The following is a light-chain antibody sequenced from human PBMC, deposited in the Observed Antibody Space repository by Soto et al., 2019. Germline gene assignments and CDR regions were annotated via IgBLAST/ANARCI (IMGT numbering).Light chain of an antibody. Sequence: QSALTQPASVSGSPGQSITISCSGISSGGYNFVSWYQHHPGKAPKLMIYEVSNRPSGVSNRFSGSKSGNTASLTISGLQAEDEADYYCSSYTSSNTFYVFGTGTKLTVL. CDR1: SSGGYNF. J-gene: IGLJ1*01. V-gene: IGLV2-14*01. CDR3: SSYTSSNTFYV. CDR2: EVS.